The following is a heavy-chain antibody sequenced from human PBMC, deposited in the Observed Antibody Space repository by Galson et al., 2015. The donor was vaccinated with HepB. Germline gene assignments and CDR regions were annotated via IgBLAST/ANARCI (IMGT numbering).Heavy chain of an antibody. CDR2: ISAYNGNT. J-gene: IGHJ4*02. D-gene: IGHD3-16*02. V-gene: IGHV1-18*01. CDR1: GYTFTSYG. CDR3: ARDLEEDYDYVWGSYRYTGGRDSGDY. Sequence: SVKVSCKASGYTFTSYGISWVRQAPGQGLEWMGWISAYNGNTNYAQKLQGRVTMTTDTSTSTAYMELRSLRSDDTAVYYCARDLEEDYDYVWGSYRYTGGRDSGDYWGQGTLVTVSS.